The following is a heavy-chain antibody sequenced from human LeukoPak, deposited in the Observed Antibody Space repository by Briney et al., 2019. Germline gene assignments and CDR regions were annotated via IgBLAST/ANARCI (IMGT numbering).Heavy chain of an antibody. CDR3: ARYYYGSGSYWFDP. CDR1: GFTFSSYS. J-gene: IGHJ5*02. V-gene: IGHV3-21*01. D-gene: IGHD3-10*01. CDR2: ISSSSSYI. Sequence: GGSLRLSCAASGFTFSSYSMNWVRQAPGKGLEWVSTISSSSSYIYYADSVKGRFTISRDNAKNSLYLQMNSLRAEDTAVYYCARYYYGSGSYWFDPWGQGALVTVSS.